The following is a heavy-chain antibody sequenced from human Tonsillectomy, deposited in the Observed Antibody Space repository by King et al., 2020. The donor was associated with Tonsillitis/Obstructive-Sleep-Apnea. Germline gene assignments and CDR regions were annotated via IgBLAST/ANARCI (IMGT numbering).Heavy chain of an antibody. CDR2: IYHSGST. CDR1: GGSISSSNW. Sequence: QLQESGPGLVKPSGTLSLTCAVSGGSISSSNWWSWVRQPPGKGLEWIGEIYHSGSTNYNPSLKSRVTISVDKSKNQFSLKLSSLTAADTAVYYCARDLSSSSGLNWFDPWGQGTLVTVSS. D-gene: IGHD6-6*01. J-gene: IGHJ5*02. CDR3: ARDLSSSSGLNWFDP. V-gene: IGHV4-4*02.